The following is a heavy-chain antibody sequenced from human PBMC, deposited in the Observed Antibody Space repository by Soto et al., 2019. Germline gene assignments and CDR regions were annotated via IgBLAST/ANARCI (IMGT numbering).Heavy chain of an antibody. CDR3: ARDSFNRQSSGWYGDAFDI. V-gene: IGHV3-21*01. Sequence: SLRLSCAASGFTFGSYSMNWVRQAPGKGLEWVSSISSSSSYIYYADSVKGRFTISRDNAKNSLYLQMNSLRAEDTAVYYCARDSFNRQSSGWYGDAFDIWGQGTMVTVSS. CDR2: ISSSSSYI. CDR1: GFTFGSYS. D-gene: IGHD6-19*01. J-gene: IGHJ3*02.